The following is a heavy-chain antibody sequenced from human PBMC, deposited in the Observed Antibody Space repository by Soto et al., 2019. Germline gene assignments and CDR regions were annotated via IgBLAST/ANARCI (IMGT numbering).Heavy chain of an antibody. D-gene: IGHD3-10*01. CDR2: ISAYNGNT. CDR3: ARDRDDFYDSSTAFGDI. CDR1: GYTFVSYG. V-gene: IGHV1-18*04. Sequence: QVQLVQSGSDVKRAGASVRVSCKASGYTFVSYGLSWVRQAPGQGCEWMGWISAYNGNTGYAEQFQDRVTLTTDTSTSTAYLELRSLRFDDTAIYYCARDRDDFYDSSTAFGDIWGPGTLVTVSP. J-gene: IGHJ4*02.